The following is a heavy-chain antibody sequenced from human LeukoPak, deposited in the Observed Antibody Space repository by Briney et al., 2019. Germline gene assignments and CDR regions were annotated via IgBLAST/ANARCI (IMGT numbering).Heavy chain of an antibody. Sequence: ASVKVSCKASGYTFTGYYMHWLRQAPGQGLEWMGWINPNSGGTNYAQKFQGRVTMTRDTFISTAYMELSRLRSDDTAVYYCARGHPTYYYYYMDVWGKGTTVTVSS. CDR3: ARGHPTYYYYYMDV. J-gene: IGHJ6*03. V-gene: IGHV1-2*02. CDR2: INPNSGGT. CDR1: GYTFTGYY.